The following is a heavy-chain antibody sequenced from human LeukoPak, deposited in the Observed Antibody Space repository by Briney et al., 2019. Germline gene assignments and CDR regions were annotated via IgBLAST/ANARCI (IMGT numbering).Heavy chain of an antibody. CDR2: ISGSGSST. Sequence: GSLRLSCAASGFTFSSYAMSWVRQAPGKGLEWVSAISGSGSSTYYAGSVRGRFTTSRDNSKRTVYLQMNSLRVEDTAVYYCAPLAANIFDYWGQGTLVTASS. V-gene: IGHV3-23*01. J-gene: IGHJ4*02. CDR3: APLAANIFDY. CDR1: GFTFSSYA. D-gene: IGHD6-25*01.